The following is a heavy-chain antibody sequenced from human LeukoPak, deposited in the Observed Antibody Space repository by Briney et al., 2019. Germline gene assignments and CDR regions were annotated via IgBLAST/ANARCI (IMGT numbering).Heavy chain of an antibody. V-gene: IGHV4-39*01. CDR1: GGSISSSSYY. D-gene: IGHD1-26*01. CDR3: ARHPGIVGASNDGAFDI. CDR2: IYYSGST. J-gene: IGHJ3*02. Sequence: SETLSLTCTVSGGSISSSSYYWGWIRQPPGKGLEWIGSIYYSGSTYYNPSLKSRVTISVDTSKNQFSLKLSSVTAADTAVYYCARHPGIVGASNDGAFDIWGQGTMVTVSS.